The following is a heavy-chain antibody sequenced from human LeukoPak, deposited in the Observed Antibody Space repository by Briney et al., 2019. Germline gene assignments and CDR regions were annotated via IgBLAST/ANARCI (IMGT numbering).Heavy chain of an antibody. V-gene: IGHV1-69*13. CDR2: IIPIFGTA. CDR1: GGTFSSYA. Sequence: SVKVSCKASGGTFSSYAVSWVRQAPGQGLEWMGGIIPIFGTANYAQKFQGRVTITADESTSTAYMELSSLRSEDTAVYYCARDLTGYSSGWYHDAFDIWGQGTMVTVSS. J-gene: IGHJ3*02. CDR3: ARDLTGYSSGWYHDAFDI. D-gene: IGHD6-19*01.